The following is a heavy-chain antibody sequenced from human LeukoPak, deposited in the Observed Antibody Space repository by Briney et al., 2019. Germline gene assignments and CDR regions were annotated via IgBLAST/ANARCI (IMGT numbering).Heavy chain of an antibody. Sequence: SETLSLTCAVYGASFSANYWIWIRQPPGKGLEWIGEINHSGTITYKPSLKSRFTISADTSKNQFSLKLSSVTAADTAVYYCARYCGSENYCISYWGQGTLVTVSS. D-gene: IGHD3-10*01. J-gene: IGHJ4*01. V-gene: IGHV4-34*01. CDR2: INHSGTI. CDR1: GASFSANY. CDR3: ARYCGSENYCISY.